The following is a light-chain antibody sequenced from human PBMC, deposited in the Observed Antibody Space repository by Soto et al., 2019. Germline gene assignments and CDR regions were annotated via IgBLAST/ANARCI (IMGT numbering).Light chain of an antibody. CDR2: GAS. V-gene: IGKV3-20*01. CDR3: QQYGSSPTT. J-gene: IGKJ1*01. CDR1: QSVSSSY. Sequence: EIVLTQSPSTLSLSPRERATLSCRASQSVSSSYLAWYQQKPGQAPRLLIYGASSRATGIPDRFSGSGSGTDFTLTISRLEPEDFAVYYYQQYGSSPTTFGQGTKVDIK.